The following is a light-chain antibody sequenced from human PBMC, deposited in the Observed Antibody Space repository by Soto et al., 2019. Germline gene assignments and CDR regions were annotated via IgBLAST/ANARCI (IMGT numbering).Light chain of an antibody. CDR2: DAS. Sequence: DIQMTQSPSSLSASVEDRVIITCRASQSISSWLAWYQQRPGKAPKLLIYDASSLESGVPSRFSGSGSGTEFTLTISSLQPDDFATYYCQQYNSYPLTFGGGTKVDIK. CDR1: QSISSW. V-gene: IGKV1-5*01. J-gene: IGKJ4*01. CDR3: QQYNSYPLT.